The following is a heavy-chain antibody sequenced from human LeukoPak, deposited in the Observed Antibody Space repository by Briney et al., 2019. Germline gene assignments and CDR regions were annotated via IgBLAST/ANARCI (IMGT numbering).Heavy chain of an antibody. Sequence: APVKVSCKASGYTFTSYDINWVRQATGRGLEWMGWMNPNSGNTGYAQKFQGRVTMTRNTSISTAYMELSSLRSEDTAVYYCARGQLGGYSSSWEFDYWGQGTLVTVSS. J-gene: IGHJ4*02. D-gene: IGHD6-13*01. V-gene: IGHV1-8*01. CDR1: GYTFTSYD. CDR3: ARGQLGGYSSSWEFDY. CDR2: MNPNSGNT.